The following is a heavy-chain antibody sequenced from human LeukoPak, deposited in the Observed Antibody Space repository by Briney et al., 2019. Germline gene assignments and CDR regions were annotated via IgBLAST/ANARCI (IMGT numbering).Heavy chain of an antibody. CDR2: IYYSGST. CDR1: GGSISDYY. J-gene: IGHJ5*02. CDR3: ARGEDSSGYYPNWFDP. Sequence: SETLSLTCTVSGGSISDYYWGWIRQPPGKGLEWIGSIYYSGSTYYNPSLKSRVTISVDTSKNQFSLKLSSVTAADTAVYYCARGEDSSGYYPNWFDPWGQGTLVTVSS. V-gene: IGHV4-39*07. D-gene: IGHD3-22*01.